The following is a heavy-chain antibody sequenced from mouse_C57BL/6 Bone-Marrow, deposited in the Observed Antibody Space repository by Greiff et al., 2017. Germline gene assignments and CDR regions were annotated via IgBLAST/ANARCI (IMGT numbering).Heavy chain of an antibody. J-gene: IGHJ4*01. CDR2: INPSSGYT. CDR1: GYTFTSYT. Sequence: QVQLQQSGAELARPGASVKMSCKASGYTFTSYTMHWVKQRPGKGLEWIGYINPSSGYTKYNQKFKDKATLTADKSSSTAYMQLSSLTSEDSAVYYCARVVITTVVNYYAMDYWGQGTSVTVSS. D-gene: IGHD1-1*01. V-gene: IGHV1-4*01. CDR3: ARVVITTVVNYYAMDY.